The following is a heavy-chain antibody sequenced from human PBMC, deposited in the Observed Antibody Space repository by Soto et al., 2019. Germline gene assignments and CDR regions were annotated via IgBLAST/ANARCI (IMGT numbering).Heavy chain of an antibody. CDR3: ARGASSTVLRDY. CDR2: IYYSGST. V-gene: IGHV4-31*03. Sequence: QVQLQESGPGLVKPSQTLSLTCTVSGGSISSGGYYWSWIRQHPGKGLEWIGYIYYSGSTYYNPSLNSRVTIPLDTSKNQFSLKLSSVTAADTAVYYCARGASSTVLRDYWGQGTLVTVSS. CDR1: GGSISSGGYY. D-gene: IGHD4-17*01. J-gene: IGHJ4*02.